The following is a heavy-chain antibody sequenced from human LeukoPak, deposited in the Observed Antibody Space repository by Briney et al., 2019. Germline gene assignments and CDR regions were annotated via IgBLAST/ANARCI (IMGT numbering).Heavy chain of an antibody. J-gene: IGHJ5*02. D-gene: IGHD4-17*01. CDR3: ARDYHDYGDDWFDP. Sequence: PGGSLRLSCAASGFTFSSYAMHWVRQAPGKGLEWVAVISYDGSNKYYADSVKGRFTISRDNSKNTLYLQMNSLRAEDTAVYYRARDYHDYGDDWFDPWGQGTLVTVSS. CDR1: GFTFSSYA. V-gene: IGHV3-30-3*01. CDR2: ISYDGSNK.